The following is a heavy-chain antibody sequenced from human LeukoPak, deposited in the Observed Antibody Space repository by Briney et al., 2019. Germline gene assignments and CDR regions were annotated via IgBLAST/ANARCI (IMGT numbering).Heavy chain of an antibody. J-gene: IGHJ4*02. D-gene: IGHD1-7*01. CDR3: ARRRANWDYDFDF. Sequence: SETLSLTCAVSGASFIGRHWSWVRQPPGKGLEWLGEASHAGIPHYPPSLKSRVSISVDTSKDQFSLTLASVTAADTAIYYCARRRANWDYDFDFWGPGTLVTVSS. CDR1: GASFIGRH. V-gene: IGHV4-34*01. CDR2: ASHAGIP.